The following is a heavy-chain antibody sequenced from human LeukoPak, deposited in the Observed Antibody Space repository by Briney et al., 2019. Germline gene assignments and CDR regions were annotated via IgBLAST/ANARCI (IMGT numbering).Heavy chain of an antibody. CDR2: INAGNGNT. D-gene: IGHD1-20*01. CDR3: ARGSAITGTTGYDY. CDR1: GYTFTSYA. Sequence: ASVKVSCKASGYTFTSYAMHWVRQAPGQRLEWMGWINAGNGNTKYSQKFQGRVTITRDTSAGTAYMELSSLRSEDTAVYYCARGSAITGTTGYDYWGQGTLVTVSS. V-gene: IGHV1-3*01. J-gene: IGHJ4*02.